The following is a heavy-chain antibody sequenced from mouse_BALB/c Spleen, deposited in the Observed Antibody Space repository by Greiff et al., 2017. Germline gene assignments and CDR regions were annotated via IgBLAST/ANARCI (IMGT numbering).Heavy chain of an antibody. V-gene: IGHV2-4-1*01. D-gene: IGHD1-1*01. J-gene: IGHJ4*01. CDR3: ARNSVITTVVARAMDY. CDR1: GFSLTSYG. Sequence: VKVVESGPGLVQPSQSLSITCTVSGFSLTSYGVHWVRQSPGKGLEWLGVIWSGGSTDYNAAFISRLSISKDNSKSQVFFKMNSLQADDTAIYYCARNSVITTVVARAMDYWGQGTSVTVSS. CDR2: IWSGGST.